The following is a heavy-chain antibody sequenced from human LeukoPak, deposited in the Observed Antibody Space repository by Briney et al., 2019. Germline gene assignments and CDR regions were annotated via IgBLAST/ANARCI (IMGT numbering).Heavy chain of an antibody. J-gene: IGHJ4*02. V-gene: IGHV1-2*02. CDR2: INPNSGGT. D-gene: IGHD3-16*02. CDR1: GYAFTSYY. CDR3: ARDRSTFGGVIVN. Sequence: ASVKVSCKASGYAFTSYYMHWVRQAPGQGLEWMGWINPNSGGTNYAQKFQGRVTMTRDTSISTAYMELSRLRSDDTAVYYCARDRSTFGGVIVNWGQGTLVTVSS.